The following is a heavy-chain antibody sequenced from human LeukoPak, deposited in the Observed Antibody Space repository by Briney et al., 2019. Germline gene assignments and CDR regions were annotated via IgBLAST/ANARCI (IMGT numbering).Heavy chain of an antibody. J-gene: IGHJ3*01. D-gene: IGHD3-22*01. CDR3: ASFDYDSSGQSDH. CDR1: SGSFSGYY. Sequence: SETLSLTCAVYSGSFSGYYWSWIRQPPGKGLEWIGEINRGGSTNYNPSLKSRVTISVDTSKNQFSLKLSSVTAADTAVYYCASFDYDSSGQSDHWGQGTMVTVSS. CDR2: INRGGST. V-gene: IGHV4-34*01.